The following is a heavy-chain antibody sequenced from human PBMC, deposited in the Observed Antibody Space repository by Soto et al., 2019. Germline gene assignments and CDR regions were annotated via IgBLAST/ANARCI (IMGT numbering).Heavy chain of an antibody. CDR1: GGSISSGDYY. CDR3: AREMITFGGVIVIRSWFDP. Sequence: SETLSLTCTVSGGSISSGDYYWSWIRQPPGKGLEWIGYIYYSGSTYYNPSLKSRVTISVDTSKNQFSLKLSSVTAADTAVYYCAREMITFGGVIVIRSWFDPWGQGTLVTVSS. V-gene: IGHV4-30-4*01. D-gene: IGHD3-16*02. J-gene: IGHJ5*02. CDR2: IYYSGST.